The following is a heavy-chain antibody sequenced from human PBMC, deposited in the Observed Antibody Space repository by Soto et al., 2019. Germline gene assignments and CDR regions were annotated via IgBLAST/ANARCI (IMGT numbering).Heavy chain of an antibody. D-gene: IGHD6-6*01. Sequence: SETLSLTCTVSGGSISSSSYYWGWIRQPPGKGLEWIGSIYYSGSTYYNPSLKSRVTISVDTSKNQFSLKLSSVTAADTAVYYCARRLAQLRSDLDYWGQGTLVTVSS. J-gene: IGHJ4*02. CDR3: ARRLAQLRSDLDY. V-gene: IGHV4-39*01. CDR1: GGSISSSSYY. CDR2: IYYSGST.